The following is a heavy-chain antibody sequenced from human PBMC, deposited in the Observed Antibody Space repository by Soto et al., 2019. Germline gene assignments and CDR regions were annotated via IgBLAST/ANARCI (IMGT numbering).Heavy chain of an antibody. CDR2: IYHTGTT. D-gene: IGHD6-13*01. CDR3: ARDRRLIAAAGNYYGMDV. CDR1: GGSINSGGYS. Sequence: SETLSLTCTVSGGSINSGGYSWTWIRQPPGKGLEWIGFIYHTGTTYYNPSLKSRVTISVDTSKNQFSLKLSSVTAADTAVYYCARDRRLIAAAGNYYGMDVWGQGTTVTVSS. V-gene: IGHV4-30-2*01. J-gene: IGHJ6*02.